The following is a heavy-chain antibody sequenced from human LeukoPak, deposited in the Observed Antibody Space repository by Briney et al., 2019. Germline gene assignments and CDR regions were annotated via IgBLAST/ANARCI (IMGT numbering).Heavy chain of an antibody. CDR3: ARGSRYGDNGSIHY. D-gene: IGHD3-10*01. J-gene: IGHJ4*02. CDR1: GGSFSSYA. CDR2: IIPIFGTA. Sequence: SVMVSCKASGGSFSSYAISWVRQAPGQWLELMGGIIPIFGTANYAQKFQGRVTITADESTSTAYMELSSLRSEDTAVYYCARGSRYGDNGSIHYWGQGTLVTVSS. V-gene: IGHV1-69*01.